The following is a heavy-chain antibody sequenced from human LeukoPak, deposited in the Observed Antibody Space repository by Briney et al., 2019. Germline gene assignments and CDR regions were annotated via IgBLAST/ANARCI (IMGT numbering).Heavy chain of an antibody. V-gene: IGHV4-34*01. Sequence: SETLSLTCAVYGGSFSGYYWSWIRQPPGKGLEWIGEINHSGSTNYNPSLKSRVTISVDTSKNQFSLKLSSVTAADTAVYYCAGDYGNTMVRAGRRYYFDYWGQGTLVTVSS. J-gene: IGHJ4*02. CDR1: GGSFSGYY. D-gene: IGHD3-10*01. CDR2: INHSGST. CDR3: AGDYGNTMVRAGRRYYFDY.